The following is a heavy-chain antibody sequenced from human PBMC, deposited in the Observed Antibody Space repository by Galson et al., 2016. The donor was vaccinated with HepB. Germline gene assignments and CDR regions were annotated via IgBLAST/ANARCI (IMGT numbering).Heavy chain of an antibody. V-gene: IGHV4-39*01. D-gene: IGHD3/OR15-3a*01. J-gene: IGHJ3*01. CDR1: GGSITNRSFF. CDR2: IYYSGKT. Sequence: LSLTCTVSGGSITNRSFFWAWIRQPPGKGPEWIATIYYSGKTYYNSSLKSRVTISVDTSRNQFSLILASVTAADTAVYYCVRHQRDGLVNFWGQGTLVTVSS. CDR3: VRHQRDGLVNF.